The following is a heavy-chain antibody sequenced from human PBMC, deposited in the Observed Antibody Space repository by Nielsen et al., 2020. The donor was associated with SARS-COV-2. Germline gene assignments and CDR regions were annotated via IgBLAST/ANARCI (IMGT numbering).Heavy chain of an antibody. CDR2: IKQDGSEK. Sequence: GGSLRLSCAASGFTFSSYWMSWVRQAPGKGLEWVANIKQDGSEKYYVDSVKGRFTISRDNAKNSLYLQMNSLRAEDTAVYYCAREGPRRDGYNGGLDGMDVWGQGTTVTVSS. CDR1: GFTFSSYW. V-gene: IGHV3-7*03. CDR3: AREGPRRDGYNGGLDGMDV. J-gene: IGHJ6*02. D-gene: IGHD5-24*01.